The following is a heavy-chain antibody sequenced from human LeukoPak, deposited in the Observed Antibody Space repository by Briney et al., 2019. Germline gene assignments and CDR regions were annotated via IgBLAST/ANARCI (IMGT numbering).Heavy chain of an antibody. D-gene: IGHD3-9*01. CDR2: IYSGGST. Sequence: PGGSLRLSCAASGFTVSSNYMSWVRQAPGKGLEWVSVIYSGGSTYYADSVKGRFTISRHNSKNTLYLQMNSLRAEDTAVYYCARAGDGLRYFDWLRPLDYWGQGTLVTVSS. J-gene: IGHJ4*02. CDR1: GFTVSSNY. V-gene: IGHV3-53*04. CDR3: ARAGDGLRYFDWLRPLDY.